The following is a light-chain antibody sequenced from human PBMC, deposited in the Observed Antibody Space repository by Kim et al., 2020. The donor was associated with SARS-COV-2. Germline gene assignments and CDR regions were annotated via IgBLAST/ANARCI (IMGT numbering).Light chain of an antibody. Sequence: SPGERATLSCRASQSVDSNYLAWYQQQPGQAPRLLIYSTSTRATGVPDRFSGSGSGTDFTLTISRLEPEDFAVYHCQQYGSSPRTFGQGTKVDIK. V-gene: IGKV3-20*01. CDR1: QSVDSNY. CDR2: STS. CDR3: QQYGSSPRT. J-gene: IGKJ1*01.